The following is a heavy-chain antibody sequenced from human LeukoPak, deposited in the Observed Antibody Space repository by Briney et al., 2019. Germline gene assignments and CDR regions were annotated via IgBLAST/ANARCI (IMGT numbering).Heavy chain of an antibody. D-gene: IGHD3-10*01. CDR3: ARLRSGSYSFDY. CDR1: GLTFSSYW. J-gene: IGHJ4*02. Sequence: PGGSLRLSCAASGLTFSSYWMSWVGQAPGKGLEWVANTRPDGYEKNYVDSVKGRFTISRDNARNSLYLQMNNLRGEDTAVYYCARLRSGSYSFDYWGQGTPVSVSS. V-gene: IGHV3-7*01. CDR2: TRPDGYEK.